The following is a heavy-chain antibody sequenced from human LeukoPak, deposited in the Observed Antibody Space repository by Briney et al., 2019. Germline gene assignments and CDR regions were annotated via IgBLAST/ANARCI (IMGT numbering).Heavy chain of an antibody. CDR2: INHSGST. V-gene: IGHV4-34*01. J-gene: IGHJ4*02. Sequence: SETPSLTCAVYGGSFSGYYWSWIRQPPGKGLEWIGEINHSGSTNYNPSLKSRVTISVDTSKNQFSLKLSSVTAADTAVYYCAQYSGYDFYYWGQGTLVTVSS. D-gene: IGHD5-12*01. CDR1: GGSFSGYY. CDR3: AQYSGYDFYY.